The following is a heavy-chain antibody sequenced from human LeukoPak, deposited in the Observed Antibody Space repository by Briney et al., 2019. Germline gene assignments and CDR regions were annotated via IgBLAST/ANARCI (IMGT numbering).Heavy chain of an antibody. CDR1: GGSISSYY. Sequence: PSETLSLTCTVSGGSISSYYWSWLRQPPGKGLEGIGYIYYSGSTNYNPSLTSRVTISVDTSKNQFSLKLSSVTAADTAVYYCASHVDTAMVTDYWGQGTLVTVSS. CDR3: ASHVDTAMVTDY. V-gene: IGHV4-59*01. D-gene: IGHD5-18*01. J-gene: IGHJ4*02. CDR2: IYYSGST.